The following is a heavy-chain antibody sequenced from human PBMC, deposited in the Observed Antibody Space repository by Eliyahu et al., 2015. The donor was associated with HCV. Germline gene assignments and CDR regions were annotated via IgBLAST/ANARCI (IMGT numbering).Heavy chain of an antibody. D-gene: IGHD2-2*01. Sequence: DSLKGRLTISRDNAKNSLYLQLNSLRAEDTAVYYCARATLTSSWTFDNWGQGTLVTVSS. J-gene: IGHJ4*02. CDR3: ARATLTSSWTFDN. V-gene: IGHV3-21*01.